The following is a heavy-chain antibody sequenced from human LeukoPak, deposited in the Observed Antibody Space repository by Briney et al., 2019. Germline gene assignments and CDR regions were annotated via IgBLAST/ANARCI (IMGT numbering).Heavy chain of an antibody. CDR1: GFTFSSYA. J-gene: IGHJ4*02. CDR3: AKGHQECTTASCSCYFDF. V-gene: IGHV3-23*01. D-gene: IGHD2-2*01. CDR2: MSGGGGST. Sequence: GGSLRLSCAASGFTFSSYAMSWVRQAPGKGLDWVSGMSGGGGSTFYADSVKGRFSISRDNSKNTLYLQVNSLRAEDTAVNYCAKGHQECTTASCSCYFDFWGQGTLVTVSS.